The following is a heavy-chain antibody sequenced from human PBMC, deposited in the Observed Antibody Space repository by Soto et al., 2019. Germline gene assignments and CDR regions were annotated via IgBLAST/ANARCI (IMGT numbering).Heavy chain of an antibody. CDR1: GYPFTSYG. CDR2: FSAYNGKR. CDR3: ARGRIVASIHDAFEI. Sequence: QGQLLQSGDEVKTPGASVRVSCRASGYPFTSYGIGWVRQAPGQGLEWVAGFSAYNGKRDTAEKFQGRVTMTLDTSTDTAHMELGDLTSADTAVYYCARGRIVASIHDAFEIWGQGTKVTVSS. J-gene: IGHJ3*02. V-gene: IGHV1-18*01. D-gene: IGHD5-12*01.